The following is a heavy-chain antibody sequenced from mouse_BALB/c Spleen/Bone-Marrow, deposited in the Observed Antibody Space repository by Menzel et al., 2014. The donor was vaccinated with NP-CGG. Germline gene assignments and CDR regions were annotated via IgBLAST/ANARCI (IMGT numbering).Heavy chain of an antibody. CDR3: ARHAYGNSYWYFDV. V-gene: IGHV1-82*01. CDR1: GYAFSSSW. CDR2: IYPGDGGT. Sequence: VQLQESGPELVKPGASVKISCKASGYAFSSSWMNWVKQRPGQGLEWIGRIYPGDGGTNYNGKFKGKATLTADKSSSTAYMQLSSLISVDSAVYFCARHAYGNSYWYFDVWGAGTTVTVSS. D-gene: IGHD2-1*01. J-gene: IGHJ1*01.